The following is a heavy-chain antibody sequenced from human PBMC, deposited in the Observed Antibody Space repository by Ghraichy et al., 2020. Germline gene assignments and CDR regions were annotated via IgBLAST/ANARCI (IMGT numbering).Heavy chain of an antibody. D-gene: IGHD5-24*01. V-gene: IGHV4-39*07. CDR1: GGSISRRNYY. CDR3: ATQLRDVTINWFDS. Sequence: SETLSLTCTVSGGSISRRNYYWGWIRQPPGKGLEWVASVYYSGSTYYNPSLKSRVTISLDTSKRQFSLKLTSVTAADTAVYYCATQLRDVTINWFDSWGQGTLVTVSS. J-gene: IGHJ5*01. CDR2: VYYSGST.